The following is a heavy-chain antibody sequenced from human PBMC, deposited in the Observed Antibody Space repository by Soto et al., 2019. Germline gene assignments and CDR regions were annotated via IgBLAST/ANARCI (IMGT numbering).Heavy chain of an antibody. V-gene: IGHV1-2*02. D-gene: IGHD3-22*01. CDR3: AKVFYYYDSSGYYYFDY. Sequence: ASVKVSCKASGYTFTGYYMHWVRQAPGQGLEWMGWINPNNGDTNYAQKFQGRVTMTRDTSISTASIELSRLRSDDTAVYYCAKVFYYYDSSGYYYFDYWGQGTLVTVSS. J-gene: IGHJ4*02. CDR2: INPNNGDT. CDR1: GYTFTGYY.